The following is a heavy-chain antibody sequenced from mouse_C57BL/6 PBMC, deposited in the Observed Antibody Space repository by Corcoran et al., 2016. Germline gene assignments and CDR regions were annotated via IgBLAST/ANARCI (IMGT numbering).Heavy chain of an antibody. Sequence: DVQLQESGPGLVKPSQSLSLTCSVTGYSITSGYYWNWIRQFPGNKLEWMGYISYDGSNNYNPSLKNRISIPLDTSKNQFFLKLNSVTTEDTATYYCARTANAMDYWGQGTSVTVSS. CDR3: ARTANAMDY. CDR2: ISYDGSN. V-gene: IGHV3-6*01. CDR1: GYSITSGYY. J-gene: IGHJ4*01. D-gene: IGHD3-3*01.